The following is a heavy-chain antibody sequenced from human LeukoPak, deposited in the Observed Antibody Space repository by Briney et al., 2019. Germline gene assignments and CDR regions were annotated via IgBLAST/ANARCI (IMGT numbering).Heavy chain of an antibody. J-gene: IGHJ6*02. Sequence: ASVKVSCKTSGYTFSRHYIHWVRQAPGQGLEWLGIINTSGATTRYGQNFKGRVTATRDTSTSTVYMEMSSLNSEDTAVYYCARGLESSGWYGMDVWGQGTTIIVSS. CDR1: GYTFSRHY. V-gene: IGHV1-46*01. D-gene: IGHD6-19*01. CDR2: INTSGATT. CDR3: ARGLESSGWYGMDV.